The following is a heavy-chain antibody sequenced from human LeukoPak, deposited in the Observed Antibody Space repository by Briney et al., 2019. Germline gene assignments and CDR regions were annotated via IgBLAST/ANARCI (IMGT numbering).Heavy chain of an antibody. CDR1: GGSISSSSYY. Sequence: SETLSLTCTVSGGSISSSSYYWGWIRQPPGKGLEWIGSIYYSGSTYYNPSLKSRVTISVDTSKNQFSLKLSSVTAADTAVYYCASPIAAAGNEEGYDAFDIWGQGTMVTVSS. J-gene: IGHJ3*02. D-gene: IGHD6-13*01. CDR2: IYYSGST. CDR3: ASPIAAAGNEEGYDAFDI. V-gene: IGHV4-39*01.